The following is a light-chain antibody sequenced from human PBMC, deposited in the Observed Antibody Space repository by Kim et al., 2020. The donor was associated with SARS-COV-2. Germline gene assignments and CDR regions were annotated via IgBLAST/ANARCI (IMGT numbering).Light chain of an antibody. CDR2: DAS. CDR1: TRVRCY. CDR3: QRRSNWQYT. V-gene: IGKV3-11*01. Sequence: SWCPGERGTLACQARTRVRCYFVWYRRTPGQAPRFLMYDASNRAYGIPARFSGSGIGTDFALTIRSLEPEDFAVYYCQRRSNWQYTFGQGAKLEI. J-gene: IGKJ2*01.